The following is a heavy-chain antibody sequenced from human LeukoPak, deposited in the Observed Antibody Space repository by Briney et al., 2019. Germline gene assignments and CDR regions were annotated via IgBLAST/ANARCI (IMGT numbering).Heavy chain of an antibody. CDR3: GRGAGGSYYLDY. Sequence: GGSLRLSCAASGFTFSAYWMHWVRQAPGKGLVWVSRINTDGSSPTYAASVKGRFTISRDNAKNTLYLQMNSLRDEDTAVYYCGRGAGGSYYLDYWGQGALVTVSS. D-gene: IGHD1-26*01. V-gene: IGHV3-74*01. CDR1: GFTFSAYW. J-gene: IGHJ4*02. CDR2: INTDGSSP.